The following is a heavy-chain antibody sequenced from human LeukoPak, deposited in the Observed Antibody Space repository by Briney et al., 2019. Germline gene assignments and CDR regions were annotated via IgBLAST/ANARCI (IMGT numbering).Heavy chain of an antibody. CDR2: ISSSSSYI. CDR3: ARDITIFGVVIRPSAFDI. CDR1: GFTFSSYS. Sequence: GGSLRLSRAASGFTFSSYSMNWVRQAPGKGLEWVSSISSSSSYIYYADSVKGRFTISRDNAKNSLYLQMNSLRAEDTAVYYCARDITIFGVVIRPSAFDIWGQGTMVTVSS. J-gene: IGHJ3*02. V-gene: IGHV3-21*01. D-gene: IGHD3-3*01.